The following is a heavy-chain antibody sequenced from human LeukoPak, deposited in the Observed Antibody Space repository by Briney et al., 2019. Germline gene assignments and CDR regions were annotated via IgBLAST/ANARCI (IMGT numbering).Heavy chain of an antibody. D-gene: IGHD5-12*01. CDR3: ARSTSGSGYDIDY. Sequence: PGGSLRLSCAASGFTFSSYGMHGVRQAPGKGLEWVAIIWYDGGNEYYADSVKGRFTISRDNSKNTLYLQVNSLRAEDTAVYYCARSTSGSGYDIDYWGQGTLVTVSS. CDR1: GFTFSSYG. J-gene: IGHJ4*02. V-gene: IGHV3-33*01. CDR2: IWYDGGNE.